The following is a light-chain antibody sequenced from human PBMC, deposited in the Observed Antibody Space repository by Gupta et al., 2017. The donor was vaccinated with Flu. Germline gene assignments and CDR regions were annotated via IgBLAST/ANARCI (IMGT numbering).Light chain of an antibody. CDR2: GAS. V-gene: IGKV3-15*01. J-gene: IGKJ3*01. CDR3: QQYNNWPPVFT. Sequence: RATLSCRASQSVSTNLAWYQHKPGQAPRVLIYGASTRATGIPARFSGSGSGTEFTLTISSLQSEDFAVYYCQQYNNWPPVFTFGPGTKVDIK. CDR1: QSVSTN.